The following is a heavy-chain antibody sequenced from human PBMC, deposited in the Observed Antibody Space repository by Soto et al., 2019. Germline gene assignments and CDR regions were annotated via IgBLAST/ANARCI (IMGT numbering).Heavy chain of an antibody. D-gene: IGHD4-17*01. V-gene: IGHV3-33*01. CDR1: GFTFSSYD. Sequence: PGGSLRLSCAASGFTFSSYDMHWVRQAPGKGLDWVAVIWYDVSNKDYADSVKGRFTISRDNSKNTLYLQMNSLRGEDTAVYYCARGYGVKSGTFDFWGQGTMVTVSS. CDR3: ARGYGVKSGTFDF. J-gene: IGHJ3*01. CDR2: IWYDVSNK.